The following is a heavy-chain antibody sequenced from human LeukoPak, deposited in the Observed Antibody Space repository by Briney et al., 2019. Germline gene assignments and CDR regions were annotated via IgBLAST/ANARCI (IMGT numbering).Heavy chain of an antibody. CDR2: FDPEDGET. CDR1: GYTLTELS. J-gene: IGHJ4*02. V-gene: IGHV1-24*01. CDR3: ATQLTGTTFTDY. Sequence: ASVKVSCKVPGYTLTELSMHWVRQAPGKGLEWMGGFDPEDGETIYAQKFQGRVTMTEDTSTDTAYMELSSLRSEDTAVYYCATQLTGTTFTDYWGQGTLVTVSS. D-gene: IGHD1-20*01.